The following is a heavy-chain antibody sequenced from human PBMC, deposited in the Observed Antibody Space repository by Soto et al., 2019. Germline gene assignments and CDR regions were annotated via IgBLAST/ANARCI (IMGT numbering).Heavy chain of an antibody. CDR1: GFTFSDQD. J-gene: IGHJ3*02. V-gene: IGHV3-11*01. CDR2: VSNGGSAK. Sequence: GGSLRLSCAASGFTFSDQDMGWIRQAPGKGLEWISYVSNGGSAKYYADSVKGRFSISRDNAKNSLYLQMNSLRAEDTALYHCARSLVTTVAFDIWGQGTMVTVSS. D-gene: IGHD4-17*01. CDR3: ARSLVTTVAFDI.